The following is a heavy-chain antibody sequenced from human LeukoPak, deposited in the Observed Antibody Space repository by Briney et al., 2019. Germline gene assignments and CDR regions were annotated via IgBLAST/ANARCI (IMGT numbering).Heavy chain of an antibody. J-gene: IGHJ1*01. CDR3: AREGSIVGATPYFQH. CDR2: ICYSGST. D-gene: IGHD1-26*01. Sequence: PSETLSLTCTVSGGSISSYYWSWIRQPPGKGLEWIGYICYSGSTNYNPSLKSRVTISVDTSKNQFSLKLSSVTAADTAVYYCAREGSIVGATPYFQHWGQGTLVTVSS. CDR1: GGSISSYY. V-gene: IGHV4-59*01.